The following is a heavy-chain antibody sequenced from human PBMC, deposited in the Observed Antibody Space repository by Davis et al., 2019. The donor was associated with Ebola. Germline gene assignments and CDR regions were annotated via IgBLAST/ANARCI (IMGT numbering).Heavy chain of an antibody. CDR3: AKFEQYRYYFDC. CDR1: GGSISSSSYY. D-gene: IGHD6-19*01. Sequence: GSLRLSCTVSGGSISSSSYYWGWIRQPPGKGLEWIGSIYYSGSTYYHPSIKSRVTISVDTSKNQFSLKLSSVTAAETAVYYCAKFEQYRYYFDCWGQGTLVTVSS. CDR2: IYYSGST. V-gene: IGHV4-39*07. J-gene: IGHJ4*02.